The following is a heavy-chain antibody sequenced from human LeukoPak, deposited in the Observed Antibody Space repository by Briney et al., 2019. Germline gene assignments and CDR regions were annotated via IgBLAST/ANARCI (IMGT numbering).Heavy chain of an antibody. J-gene: IGHJ3*02. V-gene: IGHV3-23*01. D-gene: IGHD3-22*01. CDR1: GFTFSSYA. CDR2: ISGSGGST. CDR3: AAIVVVIRSSDAFDI. Sequence: GGSLRLSCAASGFTFSSYAMSWVRQAPGKGLEWVSAISGSGGSTYYADSAKGRFTISRDNSKNTLYLQMNSLRAEDTAVYYCAAIVVVIRSSDAFDIWGQGTMVTVSS.